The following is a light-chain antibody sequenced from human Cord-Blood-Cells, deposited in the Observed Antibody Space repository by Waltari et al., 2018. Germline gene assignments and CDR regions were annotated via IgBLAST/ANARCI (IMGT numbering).Light chain of an antibody. CDR1: NSVSSN. CDR2: GAS. J-gene: IGKJ2*01. Sequence: EIVMTQSPATLSVSPGERATLSCRASNSVSSNLAWYQQKPGQAPRLLIYGASTRATGIPARFSGSGSGTEFTLTISSLQSEDFAVYYCQQYNNWPYTFGQGTKLEIK. CDR3: QQYNNWPYT. V-gene: IGKV3-15*01.